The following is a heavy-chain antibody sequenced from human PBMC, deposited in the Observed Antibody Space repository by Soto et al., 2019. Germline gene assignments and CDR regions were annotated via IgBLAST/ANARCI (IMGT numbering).Heavy chain of an antibody. D-gene: IGHD2-2*01. J-gene: IGHJ5*02. Sequence: SETLSLTCTVSGGSISSGGYYWSWIRQHPGKGLEWIGYIYYSGSTYYNPSLKSRVTISVDTSKNQFSLKLSSVTAADTAVYYCARGRAAMSGNNWFDPWGQGTLVTVSS. CDR3: ARGRAAMSGNNWFDP. CDR2: IYYSGST. V-gene: IGHV4-31*03. CDR1: GGSISSGGYY.